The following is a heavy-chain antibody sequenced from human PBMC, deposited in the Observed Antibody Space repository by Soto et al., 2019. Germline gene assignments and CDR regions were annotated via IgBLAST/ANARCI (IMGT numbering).Heavy chain of an antibody. V-gene: IGHV3-48*02. D-gene: IGHD3-3*01. Sequence: GGSLRLSCAASGFTFSSYGMNWVRQAPGKGLEWISYISESSSTVYYADSMKGRFTISRDNAKNSLYLQLNSLRDEDTAVYYCARALWLGRDYYPFXFWGQGTLVTVSS. CDR3: ARALWLGRDYYPFXF. CDR2: ISESSSTV. CDR1: GFTFSSYG. J-gene: IGHJ4*02.